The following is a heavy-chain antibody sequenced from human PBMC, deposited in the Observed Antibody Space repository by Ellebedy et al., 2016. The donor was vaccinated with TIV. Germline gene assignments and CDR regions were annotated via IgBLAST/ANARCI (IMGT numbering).Heavy chain of an antibody. CDR3: ARMVNSVTPFYFAL. CDR2: IAPCDSYT. V-gene: IGHV5-10-1*01. D-gene: IGHD2-21*01. CDR1: GYSFTNYW. Sequence: GESLKISCKGSGYSFTNYWISWVRQMPGTGLEWLGRIAPCDSYTDYNPSFRGHVTVSVDRSITTAYLYWDSLKSSDTAISYGARMVNSVTPFYFALWGQGTPVTVSS. J-gene: IGHJ4*01.